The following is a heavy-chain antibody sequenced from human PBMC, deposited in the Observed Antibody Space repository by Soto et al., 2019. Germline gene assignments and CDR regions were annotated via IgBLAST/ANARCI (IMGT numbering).Heavy chain of an antibody. V-gene: IGHV3-23*01. CDR2: ISGSGGST. Sequence: GGSLRLSCAASGFTFSSYAMSWVRQAPGKGLEWVSAISGSGGSTYYADSVKGRFTTSRDNSKNTLYLQMNSLRAEDTAVYYCAKGNYGSYYGWDAFDIWGQGTMVTVSS. CDR1: GFTFSSYA. CDR3: AKGNYGSYYGWDAFDI. J-gene: IGHJ3*02. D-gene: IGHD3-10*01.